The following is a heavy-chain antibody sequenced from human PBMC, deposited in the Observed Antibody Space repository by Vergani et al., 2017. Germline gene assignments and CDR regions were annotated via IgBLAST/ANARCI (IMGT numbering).Heavy chain of an antibody. D-gene: IGHD6-13*01. CDR3: TTVLLPGTARLYYCDY. CDR2: IKSKTDGGTT. J-gene: IGHJ4*02. V-gene: IGHV3-15*01. Sequence: EVQLVESGGGLVKPGGSLRLSCAASGFTFSNAWMSWVRQAPGKGLEWVGRIKSKTDGGTTDYAEPVKGRFTISRDDSKNTLYLQMNSLKTEDTAVYYCTTVLLPGTARLYYCDYWGQGTLGTVSS. CDR1: GFTFSNAW.